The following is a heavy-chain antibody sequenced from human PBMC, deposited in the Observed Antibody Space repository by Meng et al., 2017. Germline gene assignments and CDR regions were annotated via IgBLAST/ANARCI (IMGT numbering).Heavy chain of an antibody. Sequence: VQLQESGPGLGKPSGTLSLTGVVSGGSISSVDWWSWVRQPPGKGLEWIGEIYHGGNTNYNPSLKSRVTISIDKSKNQFSLKLSSVTAADTAVYYCASWIYSCSWQWGQGTLVTVSS. D-gene: IGHD2-15*01. J-gene: IGHJ4*02. CDR3: ASWIYSCSWQ. CDR1: GGSISSVDW. V-gene: IGHV4/OR15-8*02. CDR2: IYHGGNT.